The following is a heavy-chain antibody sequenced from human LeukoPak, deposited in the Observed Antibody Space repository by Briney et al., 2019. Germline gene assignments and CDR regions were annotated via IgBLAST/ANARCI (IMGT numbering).Heavy chain of an antibody. D-gene: IGHD1-26*01. Sequence: ASVKVSCKASGYTFTGYYMHWVRQAPGQGLEWMGWINPNSGGTNYAQKFQGRVTMTRDTSISTAYMELSRLRSDDTAVYYFASHRSSGRKAYDEYWGQGTLVTVSS. J-gene: IGHJ4*02. V-gene: IGHV1-2*02. CDR1: GYTFTGYY. CDR2: INPNSGGT. CDR3: ASHRSSGRKAYDEY.